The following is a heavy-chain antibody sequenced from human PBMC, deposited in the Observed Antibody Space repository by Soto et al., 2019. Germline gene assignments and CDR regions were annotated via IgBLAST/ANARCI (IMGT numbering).Heavy chain of an antibody. J-gene: IGHJ5*02. D-gene: IGHD3-10*01. CDR2: ISAYNGNT. CDR1: GYTFTSYG. V-gene: IGHV1-18*01. Sequence: QVQLVQSGAEVKKPGASVKVSCKASGYTFTSYGISWVRQAPGQGLEWMGWISAYNGNTNYAQKFQGRVTMTTDTSTSTAYMELRSLRSDDTAVYYCARDICGGGFGESNWLDPWGQGTLVTVSS. CDR3: ARDICGGGFGESNWLDP.